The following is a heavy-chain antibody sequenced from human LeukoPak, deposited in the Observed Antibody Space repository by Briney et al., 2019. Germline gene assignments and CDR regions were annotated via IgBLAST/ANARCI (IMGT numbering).Heavy chain of an antibody. CDR3: ARDSGIAAAGTSMDY. CDR1: GYSIGRDYY. J-gene: IGHJ4*02. Sequence: PSETLSLTCKVSGYSIGRDYYWAWLRQSPGKGLEWIGSIFHTGRTVYNPSYESRLTISMDTSKNEFFLRLNSVTAADTAVYYCARDSGIAAAGTSMDYWGQGTLVTVSS. CDR2: IFHTGRT. V-gene: IGHV4-38-2*02. D-gene: IGHD6-13*01.